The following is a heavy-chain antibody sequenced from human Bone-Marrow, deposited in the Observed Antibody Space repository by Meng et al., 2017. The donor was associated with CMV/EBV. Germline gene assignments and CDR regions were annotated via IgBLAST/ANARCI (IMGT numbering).Heavy chain of an antibody. Sequence: GESLKISCAASGFTFSDYYMSWIRQAPGKGLEWVSYISSSGSTIYYADSVKGRFTISRDNAKNSLYLQMNSLRAEDTAVYYCAKDLTPQLVPTYFDYWGHGTLVTVSS. CDR1: GFTFSDYY. V-gene: IGHV3-11*01. J-gene: IGHJ4*01. D-gene: IGHD6-6*01. CDR2: ISSSGSTI. CDR3: AKDLTPQLVPTYFDY.